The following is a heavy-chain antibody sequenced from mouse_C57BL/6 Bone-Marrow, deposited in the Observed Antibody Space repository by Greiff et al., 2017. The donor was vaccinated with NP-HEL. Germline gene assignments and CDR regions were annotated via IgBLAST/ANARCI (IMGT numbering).Heavy chain of an antibody. Sequence: VQLQQSGAELVRPGASVTLSCKASGYTFTDYEMHWVKQTPVHGLEWIGAIDPETGGTAYNQKFKGKAILTADKSSSTAYMELRSLTSEDSAVYYCTRGIYYGYYDYCDYWGQGTTLTVSS. CDR2: IDPETGGT. CDR1: GYTFTDYE. D-gene: IGHD2-3*01. V-gene: IGHV1-15*01. J-gene: IGHJ2*01. CDR3: TRGIYYGYYDYCDY.